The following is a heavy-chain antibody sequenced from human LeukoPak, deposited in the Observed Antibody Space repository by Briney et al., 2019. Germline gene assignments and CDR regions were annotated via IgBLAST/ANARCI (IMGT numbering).Heavy chain of an antibody. Sequence: APVKVSCKASGGTFSSYAISWVRQAPGQGLEWMGGIIPIFGTANYAQKFQGRVTITADESTSTAYMELSSLRSEDTAVYYCARGGSDDHDAFDIWGQGTMVTVSS. D-gene: IGHD1-26*01. V-gene: IGHV1-69*13. CDR2: IIPIFGTA. CDR1: GGTFSSYA. CDR3: ARGGSDDHDAFDI. J-gene: IGHJ3*02.